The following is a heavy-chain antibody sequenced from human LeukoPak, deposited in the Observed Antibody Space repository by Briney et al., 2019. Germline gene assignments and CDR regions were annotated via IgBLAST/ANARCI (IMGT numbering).Heavy chain of an antibody. CDR1: GGSISTSNW. CDR3: ARDNMFCSDTSCHKWFDL. J-gene: IGHJ5*02. Sequence: SETLSLTCVVSGGSISTSNWWSWVRPPPGKGLEWIGEIYHSGRTNYNPSLKSRVTISVDKSKNQFSLKLSSVTAADTAVYYCARDNMFCSDTSCHKWFDLWGEGTLVSVSS. D-gene: IGHD2-2*02. CDR2: IYHSGRT. V-gene: IGHV4-4*02.